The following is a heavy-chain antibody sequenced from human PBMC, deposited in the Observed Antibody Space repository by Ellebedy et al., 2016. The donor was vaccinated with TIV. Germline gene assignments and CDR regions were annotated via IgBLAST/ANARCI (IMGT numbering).Heavy chain of an antibody. D-gene: IGHD4-23*01. CDR3: TREARWGNWYFDL. V-gene: IGHV3-30*03. CDR1: GFTFSKYG. Sequence: GESLKISCEASGFTFSKYGMQWVRQAPGEGLEWVGVIASDGFARFYADSVRGRFTLSGDNSRNTLYLQMNSLSPDDTAVYYCTREARWGNWYFDLWGRGTLVAVST. CDR2: IASDGFAR. J-gene: IGHJ2*01.